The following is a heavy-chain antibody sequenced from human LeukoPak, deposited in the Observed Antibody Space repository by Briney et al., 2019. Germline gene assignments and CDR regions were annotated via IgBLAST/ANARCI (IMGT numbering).Heavy chain of an antibody. D-gene: IGHD6-19*01. CDR3: ARGGGSGWPFDY. CDR2: ISGSGGST. CDR1: GFTFSTHW. V-gene: IGHV3-23*01. Sequence: PGGSLRLSCAASGFTFSTHWMSWVRQAPGKGLEWVSAISGSGGSTYYADSVKGRFTISRDNSKNTLYLQMNSLRAEDTAVYYCARGGGSGWPFDYWGQGTLVTVSS. J-gene: IGHJ4*02.